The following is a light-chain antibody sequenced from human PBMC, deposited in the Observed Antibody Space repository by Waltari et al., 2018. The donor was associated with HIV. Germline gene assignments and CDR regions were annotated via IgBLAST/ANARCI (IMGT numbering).Light chain of an antibody. CDR2: SDH. Sequence: QSVLTQPPSASGSPGQRFTISCSGSSSNIGNNPTNWYPQLPGTAPKLLVYSDHQRPSGVPDRFSGSKSGTSASLAISGLQSEDEGDYYCASWDNNLNGRVFGGRTRLTVL. V-gene: IGLV1-44*01. J-gene: IGLJ2*01. CDR1: SSNIGNNP. CDR3: ASWDNNLNGRV.